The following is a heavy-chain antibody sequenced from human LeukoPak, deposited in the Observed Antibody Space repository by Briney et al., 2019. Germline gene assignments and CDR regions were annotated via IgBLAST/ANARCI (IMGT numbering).Heavy chain of an antibody. V-gene: IGHV4-39*01. J-gene: IGHJ4*02. CDR2: MYHSGST. D-gene: IGHD2-15*01. Sequence: SETLSLTCTVSGGSISSSSYHWGWIRQPPGKGLEWIGNMYHSGSTYYNPSLKSRVTLSVDTSKNQFSLKMSSVSAADTALYYCARLYGSTLYFDYWGQGTLVTVSS. CDR1: GGSISSSSYH. CDR3: ARLYGSTLYFDY.